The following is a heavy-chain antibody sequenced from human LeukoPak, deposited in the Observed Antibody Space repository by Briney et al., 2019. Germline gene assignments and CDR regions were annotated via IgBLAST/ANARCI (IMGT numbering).Heavy chain of an antibody. Sequence: GASVKVSCKASGYTFTSYDINWVRQATGQGLEWMGWMNPNSGNTGYAQKFQGRVTITRNTSISTAYMELSSLRSEDTAVYYCARGVLDLGAGWFELSMSLRFYYYYMDVWGKGTTVTVSS. V-gene: IGHV1-8*03. D-gene: IGHD3-10*01. CDR2: MNPNSGNT. CDR3: ARGVLDLGAGWFELSMSLRFYYYYMDV. CDR1: GYTFTSYD. J-gene: IGHJ6*03.